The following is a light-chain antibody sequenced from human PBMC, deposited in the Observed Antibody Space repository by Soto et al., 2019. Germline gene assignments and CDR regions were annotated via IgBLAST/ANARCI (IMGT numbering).Light chain of an antibody. V-gene: IGKV3-15*01. CDR3: QQYLNWPWT. Sequence: EIVMTQSPPTLSVSPGEGVTLSCKASQSISNYLAWYQPKPGQAPRLLINGASIRATGFPARFSGSGSGEDFILTISRVQSEDFAVYYCQQYLNWPWTFGQGTKVEIK. J-gene: IGKJ1*01. CDR2: GAS. CDR1: QSISNY.